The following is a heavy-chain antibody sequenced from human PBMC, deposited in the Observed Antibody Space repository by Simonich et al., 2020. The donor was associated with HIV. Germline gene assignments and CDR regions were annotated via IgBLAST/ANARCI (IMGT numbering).Heavy chain of an antibody. Sequence: QVQLVESGGGVVQPGRSLRLSCAASGFTFRSYAMPWVRQAPGKGLEWVAVKSYDGSNKYYADSVNGRFTISRDNPKNTLYLQMNSLRAEDTAVYYCASGGSISSVWADDYWGQGTLVTVSS. V-gene: IGHV3-30*07. CDR1: GFTFRSYA. CDR2: KSYDGSNK. CDR3: ASGGSISSVWADDY. J-gene: IGHJ4*02. D-gene: IGHD3-16*01.